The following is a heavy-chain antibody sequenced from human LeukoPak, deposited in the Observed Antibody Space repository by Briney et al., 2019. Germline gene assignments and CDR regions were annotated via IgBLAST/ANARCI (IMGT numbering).Heavy chain of an antibody. J-gene: IGHJ4*02. CDR1: GFTVSTNY. CDR3: ARLYCSGGNCYLFDY. V-gene: IGHV3-53*01. D-gene: IGHD2-15*01. CDR2: IYSDCTT. Sequence: GGSLRLSCAVSGFTVSTNYMSWVRHPPAKGLELDSVIYSDCTTDYADSVKGRFTISTENSKNTLYLQMNSLRAEDTAVYYCARLYCSGGNCYLFDYWGQGNLVTVSS.